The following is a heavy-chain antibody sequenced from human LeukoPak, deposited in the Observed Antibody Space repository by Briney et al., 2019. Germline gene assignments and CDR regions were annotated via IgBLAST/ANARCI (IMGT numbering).Heavy chain of an antibody. CDR1: GGSFSGYY. Sequence: SETLSLTCAVYGGSFSGYYWSWIRQPPGKGLEWIGEINHSGSTNYNPSLKSRVTISVDTSKNQFSLKLSSVTAADTAVYYCARGLPAVTTAEGTDYWGQGTLVTVSS. CDR2: INHSGST. J-gene: IGHJ4*02. CDR3: ARGLPAVTTAEGTDY. D-gene: IGHD4-11*01. V-gene: IGHV4-34*01.